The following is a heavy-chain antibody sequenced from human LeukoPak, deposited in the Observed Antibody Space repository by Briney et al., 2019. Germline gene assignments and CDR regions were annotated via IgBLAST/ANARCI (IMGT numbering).Heavy chain of an antibody. V-gene: IGHV3-74*01. CDR3: ARSSGSYYSLGY. CDR2: INSDGSST. CDR1: GFTFSSYW. D-gene: IGHD3-10*01. Sequence: GGSLRLSCAASGFTFSSYWMHWVRRAPGKGLVWVSRINSDGSSTNYADSVKGRFTISRDNAKNTLYLQMNSLRAEDTAVYYCARSSGSYYSLGYWGQGTLVTVSS. J-gene: IGHJ4*02.